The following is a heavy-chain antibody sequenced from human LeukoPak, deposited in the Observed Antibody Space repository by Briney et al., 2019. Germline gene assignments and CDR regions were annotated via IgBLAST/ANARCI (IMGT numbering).Heavy chain of an antibody. CDR2: IYTSGST. J-gene: IGHJ6*02. CDR3: ARDSIAVAGNYCYYGMDV. Sequence: SETLSLTCTVSGGSISSYYWSWIRQPAGKGLERIGRIYTSGSTNYNPSLKSRVTMSVDTSKNQFSLKLSSVTAADTAVYYCARDSIAVAGNYCYYGMDVWGQGTTVTVSS. V-gene: IGHV4-4*07. D-gene: IGHD6-19*01. CDR1: GGSISSYY.